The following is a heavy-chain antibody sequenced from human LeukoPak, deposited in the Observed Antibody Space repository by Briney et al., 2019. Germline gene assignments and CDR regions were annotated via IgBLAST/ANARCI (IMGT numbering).Heavy chain of an antibody. Sequence: GGSLRLSCAASGFTFSSYCMNWVRQAPGKGLAWVSPINSDGSSTSYADSVKGRFTISRDNARNTLYLQLNRLRAEDTAVYYCARDHYCSSTSCYVSDHWGQGTLVTVSS. D-gene: IGHD2-2*01. V-gene: IGHV3-74*01. CDR1: GFTFSSYC. CDR2: INSDGSST. J-gene: IGHJ4*02. CDR3: ARDHYCSSTSCYVSDH.